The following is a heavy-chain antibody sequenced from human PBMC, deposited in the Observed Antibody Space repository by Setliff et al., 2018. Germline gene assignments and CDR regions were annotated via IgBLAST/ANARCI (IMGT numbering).Heavy chain of an antibody. CDR1: GFTFFSYT. Sequence: LRLSCTTSGFTFFSYTMNWVRQAPGKGLEWVSAITDDGGTTHYAGSVKGRFTIARDNSNSTLYLQMTNLRVEDTAIYYCAKDRVPDGKWDFDSSGPGILVTVSS. V-gene: IGHV3-23*01. CDR2: ITDDGGTT. D-gene: IGHD2-8*01. J-gene: IGHJ4*02. CDR3: AKDRVPDGKWDFDS.